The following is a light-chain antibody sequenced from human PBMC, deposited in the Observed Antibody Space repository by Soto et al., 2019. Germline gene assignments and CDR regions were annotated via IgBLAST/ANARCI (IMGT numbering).Light chain of an antibody. CDR2: GNS. V-gene: IGLV1-40*01. J-gene: IGLJ2*01. CDR1: SSNIGAGYD. Sequence: QLVLTQPPSVSGDPGQRVTISCTGSSSNIGAGYDVHWYQQLPGTAPKLLIYGNSNRPSGVPDRFSGSKSGTSASLAITGLQAEDEADYYCQSYDSSLSHVVFGGGTKVTVL. CDR3: QSYDSSLSHVV.